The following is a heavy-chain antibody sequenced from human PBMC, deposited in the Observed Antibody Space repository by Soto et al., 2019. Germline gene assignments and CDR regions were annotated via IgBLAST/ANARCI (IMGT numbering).Heavy chain of an antibody. V-gene: IGHV3-30-3*01. CDR3: ARDPSITMVRGVLMNY. J-gene: IGHJ4*02. CDR2: ISYDGSNK. D-gene: IGHD3-10*01. CDR1: GFTFSSYA. Sequence: PGGSLRLSCAASGFTFSSYAMHWVRQAPGKGLEWVAVISYDGSNKYYADSVKGRFTISRDNSKNTLYLQMNSLRAEDTAVYYCARDPSITMVRGVLMNYWGQGTLVTVSS.